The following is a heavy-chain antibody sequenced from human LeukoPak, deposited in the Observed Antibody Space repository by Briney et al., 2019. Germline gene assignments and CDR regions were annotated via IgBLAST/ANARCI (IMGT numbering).Heavy chain of an antibody. J-gene: IGHJ4*02. V-gene: IGHV4-59*08. Sequence: PSETLSLTCTVSGGSISSYYLSWIRQPPGKGLEWIGYIYYSGSTNYNPSLKSRVTISVDTSKNQFSLKLSSVTAADTAVYSCATSLVATVLFDYWGRGTLVTVSS. CDR1: GGSISSYY. CDR2: IYYSGST. D-gene: IGHD5-12*01. CDR3: ATSLVATVLFDY.